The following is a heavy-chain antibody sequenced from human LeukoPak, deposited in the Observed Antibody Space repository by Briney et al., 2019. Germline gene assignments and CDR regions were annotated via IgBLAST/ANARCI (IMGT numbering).Heavy chain of an antibody. CDR3: TTDVVGRTSTAPY. Sequence: GGSLRLSCAASGFTFSNAWMSWVRQAPGKGLEWVGRIKSKTDGGTTDYAATVKGRFTISRDDSKNTLYLQMNSLKTEDTAVYYCTTDVVGRTSTAPYWGQGTLVTVSS. CDR2: IKSKTDGGTT. V-gene: IGHV3-15*01. J-gene: IGHJ4*02. CDR1: GFTFSNAW. D-gene: IGHD2-15*01.